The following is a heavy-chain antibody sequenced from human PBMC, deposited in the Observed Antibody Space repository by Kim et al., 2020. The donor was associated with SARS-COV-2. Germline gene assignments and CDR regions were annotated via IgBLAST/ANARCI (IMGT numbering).Heavy chain of an antibody. CDR3: EASDY. CDR2: ISDSGVRT. Sequence: ISDSGVRTHYADAVKGRFTISRDNSKSTLLLQMSSLRAEDTAVYYCEASDYWGQGALVTVSS. V-gene: IGHV3-23*01. J-gene: IGHJ4*02.